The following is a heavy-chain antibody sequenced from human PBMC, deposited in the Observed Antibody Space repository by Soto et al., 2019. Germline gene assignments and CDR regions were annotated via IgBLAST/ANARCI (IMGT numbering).Heavy chain of an antibody. CDR3: ARDCEKDYFWIRYVYFDY. CDR1: GGTFSSYT. CDR2: IIPILGIA. Sequence: QVQLVQSGAEVKKPGSSVKVSCKASGGTFSSYTISWVRQATGQGLEWMGRIIPILGIANYAQKFQGRVTITADKSTSTDYMELSSLRYEDTAVYYCARDCEKDYFWIRYVYFDYWGQGTMVTVSS. J-gene: IGHJ4*02. D-gene: IGHD3-3*01. V-gene: IGHV1-69*08.